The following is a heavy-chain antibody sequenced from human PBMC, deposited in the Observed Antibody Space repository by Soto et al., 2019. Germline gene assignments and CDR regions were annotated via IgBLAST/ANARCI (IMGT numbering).Heavy chain of an antibody. CDR2: TYYRSKWYN. CDR3: ARDPDLGEIDS. CDR1: GDSVSSNSAV. V-gene: IGHV6-1*01. D-gene: IGHD7-27*01. J-gene: IGHJ4*02. Sequence: SQTLSLTCVISGDSVSSNSAVWNWFRQSPSRGLEWLGRTYYRSKWYNDYAVSVKSRITINPDTSKNQFYLQLFSVTPEDSAGDYCARDPDLGEIDSWGLGTLVTISS.